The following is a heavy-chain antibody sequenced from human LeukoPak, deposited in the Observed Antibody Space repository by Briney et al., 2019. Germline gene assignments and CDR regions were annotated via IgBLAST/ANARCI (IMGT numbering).Heavy chain of an antibody. CDR3: ARATPEWLGYHNYYYGMDV. J-gene: IGHJ6*02. D-gene: IGHD3-3*01. CDR1: GGSISSGDYY. Sequence: TSQTLSLTCTVSGGSISSGDYYWSWIRQPPGKGLEWIGYIYYSGSTYYNPSLKSRGTISVDTSKNQFSLKLSSVTAADTAVYYCARATPEWLGYHNYYYGMDVWGQGTTVTVSS. V-gene: IGHV4-30-4*01. CDR2: IYYSGST.